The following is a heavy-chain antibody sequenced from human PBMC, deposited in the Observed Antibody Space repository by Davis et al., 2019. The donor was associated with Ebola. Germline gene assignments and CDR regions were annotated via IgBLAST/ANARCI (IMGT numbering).Heavy chain of an antibody. CDR3: ARPLNQDVDTEYY. CDR2: IDPSDSYT. V-gene: IGHV5-10-1*01. Sequence: PGGSLRLSCKGSGYSFTSYWISWVRQMPGKGLEWMGRIDPSDSYTNYSPSFQGHVTISADKSISTAYLQWSSLKASDTAMYYCARPLNQDVDTEYYWGQGTLVTVSS. CDR1: GYSFTSYW. J-gene: IGHJ4*02. D-gene: IGHD5-18*01.